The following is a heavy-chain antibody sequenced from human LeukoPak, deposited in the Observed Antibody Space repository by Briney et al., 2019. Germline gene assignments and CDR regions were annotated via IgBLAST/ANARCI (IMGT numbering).Heavy chain of an antibody. CDR1: GYTFTIYH. CDR2: MNPNSGDT. D-gene: IGHD6-6*01. J-gene: IGHJ6*04. V-gene: IGHV1-8*03. Sequence: ASVKVSCKASGYTFTIYHINWVRQATGQGLEWMGWMNPNSGDTGYAQKFQGRVSITRNTSISTAYMELSSLISDDTAVYYCARADGSSSISYYYLDVWGKGTTVTVSS. CDR3: ARADGSSSISYYYLDV.